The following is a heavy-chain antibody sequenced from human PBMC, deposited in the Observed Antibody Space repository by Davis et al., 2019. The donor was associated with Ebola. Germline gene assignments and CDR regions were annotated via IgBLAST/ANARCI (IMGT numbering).Heavy chain of an antibody. V-gene: IGHV3-21*04. J-gene: IGHJ6*02. CDR3: ARDPKGYYYGMDV. Sequence: GGSLRLSCAASGFTFSSYEMNWVRQAPGKGLEWVSSISSSSSYIYYADSVKGRFTISRDNAKNSLYLQMNSLRAEDTAVYYCARDPKGYYYGMDVWGQGTTVTVSS. CDR2: ISSSSSYI. CDR1: GFTFSSYE.